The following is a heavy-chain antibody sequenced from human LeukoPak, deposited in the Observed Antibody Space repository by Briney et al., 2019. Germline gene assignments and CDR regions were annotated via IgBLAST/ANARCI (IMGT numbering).Heavy chain of an antibody. CDR2: IKSKTDGGTT. Sequence: GGSLRLSCAASGFTFSNAWMSWVRQAPGKGLEWVGRIKSKTDGGTTDYAAPVKGRFTISRDDSKNTLYLQMSSLRAEDTAVYYCARYCSGSICYSGVDYWGQGTLVPVSS. V-gene: IGHV3-15*01. CDR3: ARYCSGSICYSGVDY. CDR1: GFTFSNAW. D-gene: IGHD2-15*01. J-gene: IGHJ4*02.